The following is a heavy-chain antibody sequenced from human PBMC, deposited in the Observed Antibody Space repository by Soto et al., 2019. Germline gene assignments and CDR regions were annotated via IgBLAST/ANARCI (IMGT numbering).Heavy chain of an antibody. Sequence: GESLKISCTGSGNSFTSYWIGWVRQMPGKGLEWMGIIYLGDSNTRYSPTFQGQVTISADKSISTAYLQWSSLKASDTAMYYCARQEYCSSTRCYKVDSWAQGTRVTVSS. CDR2: IYLGDSNT. CDR1: GNSFTSYW. J-gene: IGHJ4*02. D-gene: IGHD2-2*02. CDR3: ARQEYCSSTRCYKVDS. V-gene: IGHV5-51*01.